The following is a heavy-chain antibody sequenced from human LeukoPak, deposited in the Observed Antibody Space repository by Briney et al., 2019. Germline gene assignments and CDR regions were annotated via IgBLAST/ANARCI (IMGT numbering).Heavy chain of an antibody. CDR3: ARDEGDSSRYYPGL. Sequence: GRSLRLSCAASGFTLSNYGMHYVRQAPGKGLEWVAAIWHDGSRKYYAESVKGRFTISRDNARNTVYVQMDSLRAEDTAVYYCARDEGDSSRYYPGLWGQGTLVTVSS. CDR1: GFTLSNYG. CDR2: IWHDGSRK. D-gene: IGHD3-22*01. J-gene: IGHJ1*01. V-gene: IGHV3-33*01.